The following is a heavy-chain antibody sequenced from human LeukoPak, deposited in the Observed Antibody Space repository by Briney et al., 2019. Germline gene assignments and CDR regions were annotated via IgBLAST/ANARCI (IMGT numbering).Heavy chain of an antibody. CDR3: ARGPYYYDSSGCLDY. Sequence: SETLSLTCAVYGGSFSGYYWSWIRQPPGKGLEWIGEINHSGSTNYNPSLKSRVTISVDTSKNQFSLKLSSVTAADTAVYYCARGPYYYDSSGCLDYWGQGALVTVSS. CDR1: GGSFSGYY. D-gene: IGHD3-22*01. J-gene: IGHJ4*02. V-gene: IGHV4-34*01. CDR2: INHSGST.